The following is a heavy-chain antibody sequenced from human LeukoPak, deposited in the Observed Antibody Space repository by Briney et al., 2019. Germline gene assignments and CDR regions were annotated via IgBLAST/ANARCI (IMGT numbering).Heavy chain of an antibody. D-gene: IGHD3-22*01. J-gene: IGHJ5*02. CDR2: IYYSGST. CDR3: ARDHRYYYDSSGYS. CDR1: GGSISSSSYY. V-gene: IGHV4-39*07. Sequence: SETLSLTCTVSGGSISSSSYYWGWIRQPPGKELGWLGSIYYSGSTYYNPSLKSRVTISVDTSKNQFSLKLSSVTAADTAVYYCARDHRYYYDSSGYSWGQGTLVTVSS.